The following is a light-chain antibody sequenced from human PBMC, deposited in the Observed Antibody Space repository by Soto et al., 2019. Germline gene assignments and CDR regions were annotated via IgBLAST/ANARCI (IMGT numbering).Light chain of an antibody. J-gene: IGKJ3*01. Sequence: DIQMTQSPSSLSASVGDRVTITCRASQSISSYLNWYQQKPGKAPKLLIYAASSLQSGVPSRFSGSGSGADFTLTLSTLHPEDFATHYCQQSESTITFGPGTKVDIK. V-gene: IGKV1-39*01. CDR2: AAS. CDR3: QQSESTIT. CDR1: QSISSY.